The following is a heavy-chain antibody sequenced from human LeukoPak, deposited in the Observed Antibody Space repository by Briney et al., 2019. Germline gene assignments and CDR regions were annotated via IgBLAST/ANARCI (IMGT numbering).Heavy chain of an antibody. CDR3: AREQQLVLLDY. CDR2: INPSGGST. D-gene: IGHD6-13*01. Sequence: ASVSVSYKASGYTFTIYYMHWVRQAPGQGLEWMGIINPSGGSTNYAQKLQGRVTMTTDTSTSTAYMELRSLRSDDTAVYYCAREQQLVLLDYWGQGTLVTVSS. J-gene: IGHJ4*02. V-gene: IGHV1-46*01. CDR1: GYTFTIYY.